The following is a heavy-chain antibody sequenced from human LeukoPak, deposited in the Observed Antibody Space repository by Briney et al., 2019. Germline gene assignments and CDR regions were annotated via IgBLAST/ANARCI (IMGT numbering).Heavy chain of an antibody. J-gene: IGHJ4*02. V-gene: IGHV3-7*01. CDR3: GRFGYVAGIDL. Sequence: GGSLRLSCAASGFSFNSYWMTWVRQAPGRGLEWVANIDPAGTDTYYVNPVKGRFIISRDNAKNLVYLQMNTLRAEDTAVYSCGRFGYVAGIDLWGQGTLVTVSS. D-gene: IGHD6-19*01. CDR2: IDPAGTDT. CDR1: GFSFNSYW.